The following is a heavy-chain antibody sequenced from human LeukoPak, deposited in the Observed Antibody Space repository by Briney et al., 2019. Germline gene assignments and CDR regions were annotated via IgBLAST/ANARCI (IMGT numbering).Heavy chain of an antibody. CDR3: ARDYCSSTSCSYYFDY. CDR2: MKPNSGNR. J-gene: IGHJ4*02. V-gene: IGHV1-8*01. D-gene: IGHD2-2*01. CDR1: GYPFINYD. Sequence: SVKVSCKASGYPFINYDIKWVRQATGQGLEWMGWMKPNSGNRGYAQKFQGRVSMTRDTSVSTAYMELSSLRSEDTAVYYCARDYCSSTSCSYYFDYWGQGTLVTVSS.